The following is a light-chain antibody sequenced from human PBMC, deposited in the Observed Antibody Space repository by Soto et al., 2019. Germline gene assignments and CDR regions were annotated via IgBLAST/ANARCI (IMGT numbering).Light chain of an antibody. CDR3: SSYTSRNTLA. CDR1: SRDVGGYNF. CDR2: EVT. Sequence: QSALTQPASVSGYPGQSITISCTGTSRDVGGYNFVSWYQQHPGKAPKLMIYEVTDRHSGVSNRFSGSKSGSTASLTISGLQYEDEADYYCSSYTSRNTLAFGGGTKLTVL. J-gene: IGLJ2*01. V-gene: IGLV2-14*01.